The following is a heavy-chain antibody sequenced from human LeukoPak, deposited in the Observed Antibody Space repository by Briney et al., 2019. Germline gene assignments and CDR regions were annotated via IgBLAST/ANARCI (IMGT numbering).Heavy chain of an antibody. CDR2: INHSGST. CDR3: PSGRSLLWFRNWFDP. J-gene: IGHJ5*02. V-gene: IGHV4-34*01. Sequence: PSKTLSLTCAVYGGSFSGYYWSWIRQPPGKGLEWIGEINHSGSTNYNPSLKSRVTISVDTSKTQFSLKLSLVSPADTAVYYSPSGRSLLWFRNWFDPWGQVSLVTVSS. D-gene: IGHD3-10*01. CDR1: GGSFSGYY.